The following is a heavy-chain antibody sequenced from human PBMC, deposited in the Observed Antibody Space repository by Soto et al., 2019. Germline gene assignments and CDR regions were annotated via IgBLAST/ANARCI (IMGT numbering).Heavy chain of an antibody. Sequence: HPGGSLRLSCAASGFTFSSYAMHWVRQAPGKGLEWVAVISYDGSNKYYADSVKGRFTISRDNSKNTLYLQMNSLRAEDTAVYYCARGSDYDFWSGYKSVENYYYYGMDVWGQGTTVTVSS. J-gene: IGHJ6*02. CDR3: ARGSDYDFWSGYKSVENYYYYGMDV. CDR2: ISYDGSNK. D-gene: IGHD3-3*01. CDR1: GFTFSSYA. V-gene: IGHV3-30-3*01.